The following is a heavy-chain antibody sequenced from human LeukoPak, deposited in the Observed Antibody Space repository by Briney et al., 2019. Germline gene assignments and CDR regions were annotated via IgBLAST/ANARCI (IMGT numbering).Heavy chain of an antibody. CDR3: ATTRYDAFDI. CDR1: GFTFSSYA. Sequence: GGSLRLSCAASGFTFSSYAMSWVRQAPGGGLEWVSLIYSGGSTYYADSVRGRFTISRDNSKNTLCLQMNSLRAEDTAVYYCATTRYDAFDIWGQGTMVTVSS. CDR2: IYSGGST. J-gene: IGHJ3*02. D-gene: IGHD4-17*01. V-gene: IGHV3-53*01.